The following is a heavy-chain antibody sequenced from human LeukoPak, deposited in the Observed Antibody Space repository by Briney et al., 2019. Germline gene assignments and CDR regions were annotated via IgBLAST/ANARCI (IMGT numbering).Heavy chain of an antibody. CDR2: ISAYNGNT. D-gene: IGHD2-2*03. V-gene: IGHV1-18*01. J-gene: IGHJ4*02. CDR1: GYTFTSYG. CDR3: AREARGLGGYCSSTSCFYRPYYFDY. Sequence: ASVKVSCKASGYTFTSYGISWVRQAPGQGLEWMGWISAYNGNTNYAQKLQGRVTMTTDTSTSTAYMELRSLRSDDTAVYYCAREARGLGGYCSSTSCFYRPYYFDYWGQGTLVTVSS.